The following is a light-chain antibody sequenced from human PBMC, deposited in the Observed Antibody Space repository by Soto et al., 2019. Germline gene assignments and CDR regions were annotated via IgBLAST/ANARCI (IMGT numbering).Light chain of an antibody. CDR1: QSVSSN. V-gene: IGKV3-15*01. J-gene: IGKJ1*01. CDR3: QRYNNFWT. CDR2: GAS. Sequence: EIVMTQSPATLSVSPGERAALSCRASQSVSSNLAWYQQKPGQAPRLLIYGASTRATGIPARFSGSGSGTEFNLTISSLQYEDFAVYYCQRYNNFWTFGQGTKVEIK.